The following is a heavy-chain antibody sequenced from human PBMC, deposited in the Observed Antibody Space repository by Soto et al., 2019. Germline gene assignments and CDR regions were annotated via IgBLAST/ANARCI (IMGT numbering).Heavy chain of an antibody. Sequence: EVQLVESGGGLVQSGGSLRLSCGASGFSFSSYWMSWVRQAPGKGLEWVANMNQGGSEINYVDSVRGRFTISRDNAKNLLYLQMNSLRLEDTAVYHCARDRGYSTFDIWGQGTMVTVSS. CDR3: ARDRGYSTFDI. D-gene: IGHD2-2*01. CDR2: MNQGGSEI. V-gene: IGHV3-7*01. J-gene: IGHJ3*02. CDR1: GFSFSSYW.